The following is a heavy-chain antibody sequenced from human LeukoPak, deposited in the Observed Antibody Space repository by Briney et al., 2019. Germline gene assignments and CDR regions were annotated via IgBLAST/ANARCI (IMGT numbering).Heavy chain of an antibody. J-gene: IGHJ4*02. Sequence: SETLSLTCTVSGASISSYYWSWIRQPPGKGLEWIGYIYYSGNTNYNPSLKNRVTTSVDTSKNQFSLKLSSVTAADTAVYFCARGGSSSGPFDFWGQGTLVTVSS. CDR1: GASISSYY. CDR3: ARGGSSSGPFDF. V-gene: IGHV4-59*01. CDR2: IYYSGNT. D-gene: IGHD6-19*01.